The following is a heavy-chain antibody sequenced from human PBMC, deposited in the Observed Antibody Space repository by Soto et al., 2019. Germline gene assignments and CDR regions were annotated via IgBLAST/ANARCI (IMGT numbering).Heavy chain of an antibody. D-gene: IGHD3-22*01. J-gene: IGHJ4*02. V-gene: IGHV2-5*01. CDR3: AHIQLDYYDSSGYYFFDY. Sequence: SGPTLVNPTQTLTLTCTFSGFSLSTSGVGVGWIRQPPGKALEWLALIYWNDDKRYSPSLKSRLTLTKDTSKNQVVLTMTNMDTVDTATYYCAHIQLDYYDSSGYYFFDYWGKGTLVTVSS. CDR2: IYWNDDK. CDR1: GFSLSTSGVG.